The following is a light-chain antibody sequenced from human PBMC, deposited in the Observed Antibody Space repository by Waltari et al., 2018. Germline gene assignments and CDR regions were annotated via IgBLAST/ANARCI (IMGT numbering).Light chain of an antibody. J-gene: IGKJ5*01. CDR1: QSVSSN. CDR3: QQYNDWSTIT. V-gene: IGKV3-15*01. CDR2: GAS. Sequence: EIVMTQSPATLSVSPGERATLSCRASQSVSSNLAWYQQKPGQAPRLLIYGASTRATGIPARFSGSGSGTEFTLTISSLQSEDFAVYYCQQYNDWSTITFGQGTRLEIK.